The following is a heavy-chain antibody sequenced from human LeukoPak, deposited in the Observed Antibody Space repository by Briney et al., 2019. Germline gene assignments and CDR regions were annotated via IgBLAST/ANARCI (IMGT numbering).Heavy chain of an antibody. CDR2: IIPIFGTA. J-gene: IGHJ3*02. D-gene: IGHD1-1*01. Sequence: GASVKVSCKASGGTFSSYAISWVRQAPGQGLEWMGGIIPIFGTANYAQKFQGRVTITADKSTSTAYMELSSLRSEDTAVYYCATSSGGERRDAFDIWGQGTMVTVSS. V-gene: IGHV1-69*06. CDR3: ATSSGGERRDAFDI. CDR1: GGTFSSYA.